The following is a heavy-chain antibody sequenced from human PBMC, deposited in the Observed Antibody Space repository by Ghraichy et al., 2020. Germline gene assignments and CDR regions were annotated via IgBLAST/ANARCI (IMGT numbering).Heavy chain of an antibody. CDR2: IYTSGST. CDR3: ARQRPFLDLSEGDWYFDL. Sequence: SETLSLTCTVSGGSISSYYWSWIRQPPGKGLEWIGYIYTSGSTNYNPSLKSRVTISVDTSKNQFSLKLSSVTAADTAVYYCARQRPFLDLSEGDWYFDLWGRGTLVTVSS. D-gene: IGHD3-3*01. V-gene: IGHV4-4*09. J-gene: IGHJ2*01. CDR1: GGSISSYY.